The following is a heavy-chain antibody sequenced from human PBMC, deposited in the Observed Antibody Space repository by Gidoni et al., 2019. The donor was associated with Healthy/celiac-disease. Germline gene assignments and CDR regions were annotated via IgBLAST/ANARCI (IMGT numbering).Heavy chain of an antibody. CDR2: IIPIFGTA. CDR3: ARGRYCSSTSCFPYYYYGMDV. CDR1: GGTFSSYA. D-gene: IGHD2-2*01. V-gene: IGHV1-69*06. J-gene: IGHJ6*02. Sequence: QVQLVQSGAEVKKPGSSVKVSCKASGGTFSSYAISWVRQAPGQGLAWMGGIIPIFGTANYAQKFQGRVTITADKSTSTAYMELSSLRSEDTAVYYCARGRYCSSTSCFPYYYYGMDVWGQGTTVTVSS.